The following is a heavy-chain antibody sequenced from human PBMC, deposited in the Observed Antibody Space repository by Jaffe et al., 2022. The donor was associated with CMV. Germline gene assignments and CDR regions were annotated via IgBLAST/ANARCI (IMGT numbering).Heavy chain of an antibody. CDR3: ANYYGSGSQGAFYYYYYYGMDV. D-gene: IGHD3-10*01. CDR1: GFTFSSYA. CDR2: ISGSGGST. J-gene: IGHJ6*02. V-gene: IGHV3-23*01. Sequence: EVQLLESGGGLVQPGGSLRLSCAASGFTFSSYAMSWVRQAPGKGLEWVSAISGSGGSTYYADSVKGRFTISRDNSKNTLYLQMNSLRAEDTAVYYCANYYGSGSQGAFYYYYYYGMDVWGQGTTVTVSS.